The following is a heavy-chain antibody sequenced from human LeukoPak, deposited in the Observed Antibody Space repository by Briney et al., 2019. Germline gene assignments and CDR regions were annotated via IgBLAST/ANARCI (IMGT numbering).Heavy chain of an antibody. D-gene: IGHD6-13*01. Sequence: GASVKVSCKASGGTFSSYAISWVRQTPGQGLEWMGGIIPIFGTANYAQKFQGRVTITTDESTSTAYMELSSLRSEDTAVYYCAREEVAAAGWFDPWGQGTLVTVSS. CDR3: AREEVAAAGWFDP. J-gene: IGHJ5*02. V-gene: IGHV1-69*05. CDR2: IIPIFGTA. CDR1: GGTFSSYA.